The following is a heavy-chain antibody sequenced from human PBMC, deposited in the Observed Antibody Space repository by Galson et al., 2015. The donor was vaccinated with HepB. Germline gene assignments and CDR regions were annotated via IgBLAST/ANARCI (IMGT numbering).Heavy chain of an antibody. CDR2: IIPIFGTA. CDR1: GGTFSSYA. Sequence: SVKVSCKASGGTFSSYAISWVRQAPGQGLEWMGGIIPIFGTANYAQKFQGRVTITADESTSTAYMELSSLRSEDTAVYYCARYRGYSGYDPPYYFDYWGQGTLVTVSS. V-gene: IGHV1-69*13. CDR3: ARYRGYSGYDPPYYFDY. J-gene: IGHJ4*02. D-gene: IGHD5-12*01.